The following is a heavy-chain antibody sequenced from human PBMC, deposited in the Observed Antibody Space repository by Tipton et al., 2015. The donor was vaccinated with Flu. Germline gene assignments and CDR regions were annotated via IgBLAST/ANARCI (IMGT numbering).Heavy chain of an antibody. V-gene: IGHV4-38-2*02. D-gene: IGHD5-18*01. Sequence: TLSLTCSVSGDSVASDYYWGWIRQPPGKGLEWIGSIYHSGTTYYNPSLKSRVTISVDTSKNQFSLKLTSVTAADTAVYYCARDRWEYSRGFDSWGQGTLVTVSP. CDR1: GDSVASDYY. J-gene: IGHJ4*02. CDR3: ARDRWEYSRGFDS. CDR2: IYHSGTT.